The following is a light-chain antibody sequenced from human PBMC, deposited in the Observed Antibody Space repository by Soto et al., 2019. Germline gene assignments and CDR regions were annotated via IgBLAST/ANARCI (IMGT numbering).Light chain of an antibody. CDR1: QSVRSY. CDR3: QQRSIWPPSIT. J-gene: IGKJ5*01. CDR2: DAS. V-gene: IGKV3-11*01. Sequence: EIVLTQSPATLSLSPGERATLSCRASQSVRSYLAWYQQKPSQAPRLLIYDASTRATGIPPRFSGSGSGTDFTLTISSLEPEDFAVYYCQQRSIWPPSITFGQGTRLEIK.